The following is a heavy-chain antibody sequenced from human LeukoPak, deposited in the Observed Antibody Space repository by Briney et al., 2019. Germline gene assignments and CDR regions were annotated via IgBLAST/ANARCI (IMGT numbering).Heavy chain of an antibody. J-gene: IGHJ5*02. Sequence: PGGSLRLSCAASGFTFSSYSMNWVRQAPGKGLEWVSSISSSSSYIYYADSVKGRFTISRDNAKNSLYLQMNSLRAEDTAVYYCARGPKRNWSGYYGNWFDPWGQGTLVTVSS. D-gene: IGHD3-3*01. CDR1: GFTFSSYS. CDR3: ARGPKRNWSGYYGNWFDP. V-gene: IGHV3-21*01. CDR2: ISSSSSYI.